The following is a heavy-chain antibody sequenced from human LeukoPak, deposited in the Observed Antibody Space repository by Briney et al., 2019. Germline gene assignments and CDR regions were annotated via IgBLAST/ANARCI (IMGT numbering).Heavy chain of an antibody. D-gene: IGHD5-18*01. CDR3: ARDRGYSYGYGAFDI. CDR1: GYTFTGYY. CDR2: INPNSGGT. Sequence: GASVKVSCKASGYTFTGYYMHWVRQAPGQGLEWMVWINPNSGGTNYAQKFQGRVTMTRDTSISTAYMELSRLRSDDTAVYYCARDRGYSYGYGAFDIWGQGTMVTVSS. J-gene: IGHJ3*02. V-gene: IGHV1-2*02.